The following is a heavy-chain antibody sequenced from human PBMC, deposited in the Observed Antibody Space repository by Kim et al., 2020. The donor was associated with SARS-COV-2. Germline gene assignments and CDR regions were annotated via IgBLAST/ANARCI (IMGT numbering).Heavy chain of an antibody. CDR3: AREKLVRGVIRGYFDY. J-gene: IGHJ4*02. V-gene: IGHV3-30*07. D-gene: IGHD3-10*01. Sequence: SVKGRFTISRDKSKNTLYLQMNSLRAEDRAGYYGAREKLVRGVIRGYFDYWGQGTLVTVSS.